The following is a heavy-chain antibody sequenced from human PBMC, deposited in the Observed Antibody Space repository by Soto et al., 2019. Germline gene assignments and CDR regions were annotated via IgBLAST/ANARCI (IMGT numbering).Heavy chain of an antibody. Sequence: HLVESGGGLVKPGGSLRLSCAASGFTFNNAWMSWVRQAPGKGLEWVSRIKGEADGGTTDYAAPVKGRITISRDDSKDTLYLQMNSLKTEDTAVYYCTTGLSNGYYNFDYWGQGTPVTVSS. J-gene: IGHJ4*02. V-gene: IGHV3-15*01. CDR1: GFTFNNAW. D-gene: IGHD3-22*01. CDR3: TTGLSNGYYNFDY. CDR2: IKGEADGGTT.